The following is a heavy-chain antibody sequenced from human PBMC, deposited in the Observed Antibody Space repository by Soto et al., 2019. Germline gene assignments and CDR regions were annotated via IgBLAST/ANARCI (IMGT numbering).Heavy chain of an antibody. CDR3: ARSRYCSSTSCYRWFDP. J-gene: IGHJ5*02. CDR2: IYYSGTT. V-gene: IGHV4-39*07. CDR1: GDSITSNSYF. Sequence: SETLSLTCTVSGDSITSNSYFWAWIRQPPGKGLEWIGSIYYSGTTYYNPSLKSRVTISVDRSKNQFSLKLSSVTAADTAVYYCARSRYCSSTSCYRWFDPWGQGTLVTVSS. D-gene: IGHD2-2*02.